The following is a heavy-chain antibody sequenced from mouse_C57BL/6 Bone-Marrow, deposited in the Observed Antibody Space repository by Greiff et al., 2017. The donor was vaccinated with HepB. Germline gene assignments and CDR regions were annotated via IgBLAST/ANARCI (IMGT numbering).Heavy chain of an antibody. V-gene: IGHV1-67*01. J-gene: IGHJ3*01. Sequence: VQLQQSGPELVRPGVSVKISCKGSGYTFTDYAMHWVKQSHAKSLEWIGVISTYYGDASYNQKFKDKATMTVDKSSSTAYVELARLTSEDSAVYYCARRGSSYVGFAYWGQGTLVTVSA. D-gene: IGHD1-1*01. CDR2: ISTYYGDA. CDR1: GYTFTDYA. CDR3: ARRGSSYVGFAY.